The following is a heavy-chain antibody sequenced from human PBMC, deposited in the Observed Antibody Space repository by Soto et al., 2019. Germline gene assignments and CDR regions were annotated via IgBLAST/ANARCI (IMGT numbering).Heavy chain of an antibody. CDR3: ARGQHCSGGSCYTFFDY. J-gene: IGHJ4*02. V-gene: IGHV4-59*01. CDR1: GGSISSYY. Sequence: QVQLQESGPGLVKPSETLSLTCTVSGGSISSYYWSWIRQPPGKGLEWIGYIYYSGSTNYNPSLKIRVTISVDTSKNQFSLKLSSVTAADTAVYYCARGQHCSGGSCYTFFDYWGQGTLVTVSS. D-gene: IGHD2-15*01. CDR2: IYYSGST.